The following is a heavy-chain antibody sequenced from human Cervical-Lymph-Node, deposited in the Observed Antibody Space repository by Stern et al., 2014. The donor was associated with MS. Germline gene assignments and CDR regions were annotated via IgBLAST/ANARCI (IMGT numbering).Heavy chain of an antibody. CDR2: IYPRDSDA. D-gene: IGHD6-13*01. CDR1: GYTFTTYW. J-gene: IGHJ4*02. V-gene: IGHV5-51*01. CDR3: ALRGPAAEIDF. Sequence: VQLVESGAEVKKPGESLKISCKASGYTFTTYWIGWVRQVPGKGLEWMGIIYPRDSDARISTSFPGTVTISVDTSITTAYLQWLSLKAWYTAMYYCALRGPAAEIDFWGQGTLVTVSS.